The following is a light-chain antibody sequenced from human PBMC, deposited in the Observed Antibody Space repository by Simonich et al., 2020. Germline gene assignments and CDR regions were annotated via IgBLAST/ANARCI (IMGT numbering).Light chain of an antibody. CDR1: QGFSSC. Sequence: AIQLPQPPSSVSASVGDRVPITWRASQGFSSCLAWYHQKPGKAPKLLIFAASSLQSGVPSRFSGSGSGTDFTLTISSLQPEDFATYYCQQFNSYPLTFGGGTKVEIK. CDR2: AAS. V-gene: IGKV1-13*02. J-gene: IGKJ4*01. CDR3: QQFNSYPLT.